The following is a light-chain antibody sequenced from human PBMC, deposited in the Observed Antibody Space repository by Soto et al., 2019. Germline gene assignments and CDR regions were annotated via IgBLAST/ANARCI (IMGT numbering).Light chain of an antibody. V-gene: IGKV3-20*01. J-gene: IGKJ2*01. Sequence: EIVLTQSPGTLSLSPGERATLSCRASQSVSSSYLAWYQQKPGQAPRLLIYGASSRATGIPARFSGSGSGRDFTLTISRLAPEDFAVYYCQQYGSSPTYTFGQGTKLEI. CDR3: QQYGSSPTYT. CDR1: QSVSSSY. CDR2: GAS.